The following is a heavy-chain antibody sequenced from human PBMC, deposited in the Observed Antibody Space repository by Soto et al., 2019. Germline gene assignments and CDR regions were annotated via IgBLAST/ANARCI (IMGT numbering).Heavy chain of an antibody. V-gene: IGHV1-69*01. Sequence: QVQLVQSGAEVKKPGSSVKVSCKASGGTFSSYAISWVRQAPGQGLEWMGGIIPIFGTANYAQKFQGRVTITADESTSTSYMELSSVRSEDTAVYYCAVYCSGGICPGLNWFDPWGQGTLVTVSS. D-gene: IGHD2-15*01. J-gene: IGHJ5*02. CDR1: GGTFSSYA. CDR2: IIPIFGTA. CDR3: AVYCSGGICPGLNWFDP.